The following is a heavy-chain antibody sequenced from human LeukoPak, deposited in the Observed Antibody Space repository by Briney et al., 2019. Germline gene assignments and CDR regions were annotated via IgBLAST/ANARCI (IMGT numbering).Heavy chain of an antibody. V-gene: IGHV3-7*05. D-gene: IGHD4-17*01. CDR2: IKQDGSAK. CDR1: GFTLGDHW. Sequence: GGSLRLSCEAYGFTLGDHWMTWVRQAPGKGLEWVAYIKQDGSAKDYVDSVKGRFTIYRDNAKNSLYLQMNSLRAEDTAVFYCARDAGYGDYDYWGQGTLVSVSS. CDR3: ARDAGYGDYDY. J-gene: IGHJ4*02.